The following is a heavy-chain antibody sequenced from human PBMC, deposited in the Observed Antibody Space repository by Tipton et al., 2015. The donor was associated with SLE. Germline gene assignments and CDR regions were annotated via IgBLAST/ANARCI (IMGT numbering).Heavy chain of an antibody. CDR3: ARGRGCSSSGHY. J-gene: IGHJ4*02. CDR1: GGSISSSSYY. D-gene: IGHD6-6*01. CDR2: INHSGST. Sequence: TLSLTCPVSGGSISSSSYYWGWLRQPPGKGLEWIGEINHSGSTNYNPSLKSRVTISVDTSKNQFSLKLSSVTAADTAVYYCARGRGCSSSGHYRGQGTLVTVSS. V-gene: IGHV4-39*07.